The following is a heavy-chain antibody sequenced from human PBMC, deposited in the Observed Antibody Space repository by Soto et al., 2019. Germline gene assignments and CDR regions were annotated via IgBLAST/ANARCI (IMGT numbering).Heavy chain of an antibody. CDR2: ISWNSGSI. V-gene: IGHV3-9*01. D-gene: IGHD6-13*01. Sequence: EVQLVESGGGLVQPGRSLRLSCEASGFRFDDYAMHWVRQAPGKGLEWVSGISWNSGSIDYADSVKGRFTISRDNAKNSLYLQMNSVRGEDTALYYCARTYSNSWPYYGLDVWGQGTTVSVSS. CDR1: GFRFDDYA. CDR3: ARTYSNSWPYYGLDV. J-gene: IGHJ6*02.